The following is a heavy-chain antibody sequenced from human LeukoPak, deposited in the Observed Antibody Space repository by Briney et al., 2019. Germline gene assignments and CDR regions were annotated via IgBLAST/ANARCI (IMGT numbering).Heavy chain of an antibody. Sequence: GGSLRLSCAASGFTFSSYAIHWVRQAPGKGLEWVSYISSSSSTIYYADSVKGRFTISRDNAKNSLYLQMNSLRAEDTAVYYCARGSTYYDSSGQVPFDYWGQGTLVTVSS. J-gene: IGHJ4*02. CDR1: GFTFSSYA. V-gene: IGHV3-48*01. D-gene: IGHD3-22*01. CDR3: ARGSTYYDSSGQVPFDY. CDR2: ISSSSSTI.